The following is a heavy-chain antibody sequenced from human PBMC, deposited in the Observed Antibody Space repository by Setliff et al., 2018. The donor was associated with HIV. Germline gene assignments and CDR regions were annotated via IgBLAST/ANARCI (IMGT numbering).Heavy chain of an antibody. D-gene: IGHD3-16*01. CDR1: GFIFDSYT. CDR2: IWHDGSNQ. J-gene: IGHJ4*02. V-gene: IGHV3-33*08. CDR3: VKNLYTEMWGEIFDS. Sequence: GGSLRLSCAASGFIFDSYTLHWVRQTPGKGLEWVAVIWHDGSNQYYADSVKGRFTISRDNSRNTQYLQMNSLSVEDTAVYYCVKNLYTEMWGEIFDSWGRGTLVTVSS.